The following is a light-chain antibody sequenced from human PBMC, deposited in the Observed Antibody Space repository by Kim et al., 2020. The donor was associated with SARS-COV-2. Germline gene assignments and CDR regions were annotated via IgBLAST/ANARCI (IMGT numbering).Light chain of an antibody. V-gene: IGKV1-5*03. J-gene: IGKJ4*01. Sequence: DIQMTQSPSTLSASVGDRVTITCRASQSISYWLAWYQQKAGKAPKLLIYKASSLQSGVPSRFSGSGSGTEFTLTISSLQPDDFATYYCQHDNSYPLTFGGGTKLEI. CDR2: KAS. CDR3: QHDNSYPLT. CDR1: QSISYW.